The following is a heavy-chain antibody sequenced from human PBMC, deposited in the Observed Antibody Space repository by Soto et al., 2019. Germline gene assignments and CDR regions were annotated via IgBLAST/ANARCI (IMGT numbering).Heavy chain of an antibody. CDR3: AKDASSYCGGDCYHWYFDL. CDR1: GFTFSSYA. J-gene: IGHJ2*01. CDR2: ISGSGGST. D-gene: IGHD2-21*02. V-gene: IGHV3-23*01. Sequence: GGSLRLSCAASGFTFSSYAMSWFRQAPGKGLEWVSAISGSGGSTYYADSVKGRFTISRDNSKNTLYLQMNSLRAEDTAVYYCAKDASSYCGGDCYHWYFDLWGRGTLVTVSS.